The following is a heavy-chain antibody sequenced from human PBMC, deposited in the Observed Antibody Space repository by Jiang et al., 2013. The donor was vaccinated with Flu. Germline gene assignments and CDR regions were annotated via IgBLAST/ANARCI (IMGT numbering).Heavy chain of an antibody. CDR3: ARRGVHNYGYGLVD. J-gene: IGHJ4*02. CDR1: GGSISSYY. D-gene: IGHD5-18*01. V-gene: IGHV4-59*08. CDR2: ISYSGST. Sequence: LLKPSETLSLTCTVSGGSISSYYWSWIRQPPGKGLEWIAYISYSGSTKYNPSLKSRVTISVDTSKNQFSLKLSSVTAADTAIYYCARRGVHNYGYGLVDWGQGTLVTVSS.